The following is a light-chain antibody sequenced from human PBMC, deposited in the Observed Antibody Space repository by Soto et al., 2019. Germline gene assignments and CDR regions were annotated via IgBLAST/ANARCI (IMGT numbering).Light chain of an antibody. V-gene: IGLV2-8*01. CDR2: QVT. CDR3: MSYAGGNRFV. Sequence: QSVLTQPPSASGSPGQSVTISCAGTINDVGGYNYVSWYQQHPGKVPQLMIYQVTKRPSGVPDRFSASKSDTTASLTISGLQAEDEGDYYCMSYAGGNRFVFRTGTKVTVL. J-gene: IGLJ1*01. CDR1: INDVGGYNY.